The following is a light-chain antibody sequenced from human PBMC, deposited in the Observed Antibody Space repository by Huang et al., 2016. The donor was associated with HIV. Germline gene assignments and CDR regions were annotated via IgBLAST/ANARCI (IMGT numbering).Light chain of an antibody. J-gene: IGKJ1*01. CDR2: AAS. Sequence: EIVMTQSPATLSVSPGERATLSCRASQSVSSNLAWDQQKPGQAPRLLIYAASTRATGIPARCSGSGSGTEFTLTISSLQSEDFAVYYCQQYNNWPRTFGQGTKVEIK. CDR3: QQYNNWPRT. V-gene: IGKV3-15*01. CDR1: QSVSSN.